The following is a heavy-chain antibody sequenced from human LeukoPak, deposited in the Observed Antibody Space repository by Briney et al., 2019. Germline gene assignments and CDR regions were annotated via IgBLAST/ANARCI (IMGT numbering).Heavy chain of an antibody. CDR1: GGSISSYY. D-gene: IGHD6-6*01. CDR3: ASGLIAAHDY. Sequence: SETLSLTCTVSGGSISSYYWSWIRQPAGKGLEWIGRIYSSGSTKYNTSLKTRVTLSVDTSKNQFSLKLSSVTAADTAVYYCASGLIAAHDYWGQGTLVTVSS. CDR2: IYSSGST. J-gene: IGHJ4*02. V-gene: IGHV4-4*07.